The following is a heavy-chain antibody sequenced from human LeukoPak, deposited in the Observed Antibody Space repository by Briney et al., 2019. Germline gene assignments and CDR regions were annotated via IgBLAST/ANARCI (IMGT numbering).Heavy chain of an antibody. CDR3: ARDDNLYSSSWYYFDY. D-gene: IGHD6-13*01. J-gene: IGHJ4*02. Sequence: PGGSLRLSXAASGFTFSSYSMNWVRQAQGKGLEWVSYISSSSSTIYYADSVKGRFTISRDNAKNSLYLQMNSLRAEDTAVYYCARDDNLYSSSWYYFDYWGQGTLVTVSS. CDR1: GFTFSSYS. V-gene: IGHV3-48*01. CDR2: ISSSSSTI.